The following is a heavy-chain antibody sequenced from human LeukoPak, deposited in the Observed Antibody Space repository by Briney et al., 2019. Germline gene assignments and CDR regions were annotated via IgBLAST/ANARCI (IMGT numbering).Heavy chain of an antibody. J-gene: IGHJ6*03. CDR2: IYYSGST. V-gene: IGHV4-39*07. D-gene: IGHD5-12*01. Sequence: SETLSLTCTVSGGSISSSNYYWGWIRQPPGKGLEWIGSIYYSGSTYYNPSLKSRVSISVDTSKNQFSLKLSSVTAADTAVYYCARLSGYGLHYYYYMDVWGKGTTVTVSS. CDR1: GGSISSSNYY. CDR3: ARLSGYGLHYYYYMDV.